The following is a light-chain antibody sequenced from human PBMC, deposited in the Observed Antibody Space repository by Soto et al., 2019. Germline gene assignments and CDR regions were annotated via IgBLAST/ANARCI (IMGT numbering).Light chain of an antibody. Sequence: EIVLTQSPGTLSLSPGERATRSFRASQSVSNNYLAWYQQKPGQAPRLLIYGASNRATGIPDRFSGSGSGTDFTLTISRLEPEDFAVYYCQQYGSSVGGTFGGGTKVDIK. V-gene: IGKV3-20*01. CDR1: QSVSNNY. CDR3: QQYGSSVGGT. CDR2: GAS. J-gene: IGKJ4*01.